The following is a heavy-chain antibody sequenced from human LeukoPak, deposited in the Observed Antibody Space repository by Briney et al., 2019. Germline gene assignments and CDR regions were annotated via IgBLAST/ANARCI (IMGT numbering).Heavy chain of an antibody. CDR3: ARAVRSGYYPIFDY. CDR1: GGSFSGYY. D-gene: IGHD3-3*01. CDR2: IYYSGST. Sequence: NPSETLSLTCAVYGGSFSGYYWSWIRQPPGKGLEWIGYIYYSGSTNYNPSLKSRVTISVDTSKNQFSLKLSSVTAADTAVYYCARAVRSGYYPIFDYWGQGTLVTVSS. J-gene: IGHJ4*02. V-gene: IGHV4-59*01.